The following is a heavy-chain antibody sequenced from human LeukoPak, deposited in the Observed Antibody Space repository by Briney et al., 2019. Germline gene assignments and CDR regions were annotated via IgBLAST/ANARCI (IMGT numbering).Heavy chain of an antibody. V-gene: IGHV3-33*01. CDR3: ARAPDYGNEDYFDY. Sequence: GGSLRLSCAASGFTFSSYGMYWVRQAPGKGLEWVAVIWYDGSNKYYADSVKGRFTISRDNSKNTLYLQMNSLRAEDTAVYYCARAPDYGNEDYFDYWGQGTLVTVSS. CDR1: GFTFSSYG. CDR2: IWYDGSNK. D-gene: IGHD4/OR15-4a*01. J-gene: IGHJ4*02.